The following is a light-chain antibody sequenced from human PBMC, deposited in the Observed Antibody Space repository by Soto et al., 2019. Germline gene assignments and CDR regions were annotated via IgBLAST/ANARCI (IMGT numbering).Light chain of an antibody. CDR3: QQYDNWPMYT. J-gene: IGKJ2*01. Sequence: EIVMTQSPATLSVSPGERATLSCRASQSVDSNLAWYQQKPGQAPRLLIYGASTRATGIPARFSGSASGTEFTLTISSLQSEDSAGYYCQQYDNWPMYTFGQGTKLEIK. V-gene: IGKV3-15*01. CDR1: QSVDSN. CDR2: GAS.